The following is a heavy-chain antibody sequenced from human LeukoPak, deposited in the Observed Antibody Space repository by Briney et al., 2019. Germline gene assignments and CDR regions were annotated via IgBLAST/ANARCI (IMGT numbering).Heavy chain of an antibody. CDR2: IYYSGTT. J-gene: IGHJ6*03. CDR1: GGSISSYY. CDR3: ARGGPSGVYYYYYMDV. V-gene: IGHV4-59*01. Sequence: SETLSLTCTVSGGSISSYYWSWIRQPPGKGLEWIGYIYYSGTTNYNPSLKSRVTISVDTSKNQFSLKLSSVTAADTAVYYCARGGPSGVYYYYYMDVWGKGTTVTISS. D-gene: IGHD7-27*01.